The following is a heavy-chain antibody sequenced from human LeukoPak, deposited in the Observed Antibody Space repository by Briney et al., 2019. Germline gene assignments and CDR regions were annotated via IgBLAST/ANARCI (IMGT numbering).Heavy chain of an antibody. CDR3: AKHTRLVLVANSGLIDY. CDR2: ISGSGGST. Sequence: WGSLSLSCAASGFTLSSYAMSWVRQAPGKGLEWVSAISGSGGSTYYADSVKGRFTISRDNSKNTLYLQMNSLRAEDTAVYYCAKHTRLVLVANSGLIDYWGQGTLVTVSS. J-gene: IGHJ4*02. CDR1: GFTLSSYA. D-gene: IGHD3-22*01. V-gene: IGHV3-23*01.